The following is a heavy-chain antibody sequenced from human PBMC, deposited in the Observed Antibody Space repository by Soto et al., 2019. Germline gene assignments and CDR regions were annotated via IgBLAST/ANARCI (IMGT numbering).Heavy chain of an antibody. D-gene: IGHD3-9*01. Sequence: WGTLSLTCAVYDGSISGYYWRGIDQPPGKGLEWIGEINHSGSTNYNPSLKSRVTISVDTSKNQFSLKLSSVTAADTAVYYCARDVKLRYFRGHGMDVWGQGTTVTVSS. CDR2: INHSGST. J-gene: IGHJ6*02. CDR3: ARDVKLRYFRGHGMDV. V-gene: IGHV4-34*01. CDR1: DGSISGYY.